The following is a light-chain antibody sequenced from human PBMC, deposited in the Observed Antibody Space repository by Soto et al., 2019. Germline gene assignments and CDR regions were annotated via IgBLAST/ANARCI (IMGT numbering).Light chain of an antibody. Sequence: QSALTQPPSASGSPGQSVTISCTGTSSDVGGYNFVSWYQQHPGKAPKLMIYEVNKRPSGVPNRFSGSKSGNTASLTVSGLQAEDEADYYCSSNVGNNSRYVFGTGTKVTVL. CDR2: EVN. CDR1: SSDVGGYNF. J-gene: IGLJ1*01. V-gene: IGLV2-8*01. CDR3: SSNVGNNSRYV.